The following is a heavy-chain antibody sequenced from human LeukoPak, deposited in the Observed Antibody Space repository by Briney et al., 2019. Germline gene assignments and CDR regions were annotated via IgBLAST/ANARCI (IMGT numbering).Heavy chain of an antibody. CDR2: MNPNSGNT. Sequence: ASVKVSCKASGYTFTSYDINWVRQATGQGLEWMGWMNPNSGNTGYAQKFQGRVTMTRNTSISTAYMELSSLRSEDTAVYYCVGSNVLRFLEWLSYDPFDYWGQGTLVTVSS. D-gene: IGHD3-3*01. J-gene: IGHJ4*02. V-gene: IGHV1-8*01. CDR3: VGSNVLRFLEWLSYDPFDY. CDR1: GYTFTSYD.